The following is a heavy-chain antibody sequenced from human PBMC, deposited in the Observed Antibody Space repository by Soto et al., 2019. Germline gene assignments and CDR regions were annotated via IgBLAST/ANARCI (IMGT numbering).Heavy chain of an antibody. CDR1: GFTFSSYA. D-gene: IGHD3-3*01. V-gene: IGHV3-23*01. CDR2: ISGSGGST. CDR3: AKDEYYDFWSGYGMDV. Sequence: GGSLRLSCAASGFTFSSYAMSWVRQAPGKGLEWVSAISGSGGSTYYADSVKGRFTISRDNSKNTLYLQMNSLRAEDTAVYYCAKDEYYDFWSGYGMDVWGQGTTVTVSS. J-gene: IGHJ6*02.